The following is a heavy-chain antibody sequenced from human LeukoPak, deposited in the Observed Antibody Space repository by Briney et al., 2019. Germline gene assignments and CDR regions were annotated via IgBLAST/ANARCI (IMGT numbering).Heavy chain of an antibody. CDR3: AKDHHYDILTGYSGDAFDI. Sequence: GGSLRLSCAASGFTFSSYAMSWVRQAPGKGLEWVSAISGSGGSTYYADSVKGRFTISRDNSKNTLYLQMNSLRAEDTAVYYCAKDHHYDILTGYSGDAFDIWGQGTMVTVSS. V-gene: IGHV3-23*01. J-gene: IGHJ3*02. CDR2: ISGSGGST. CDR1: GFTFSSYA. D-gene: IGHD3-9*01.